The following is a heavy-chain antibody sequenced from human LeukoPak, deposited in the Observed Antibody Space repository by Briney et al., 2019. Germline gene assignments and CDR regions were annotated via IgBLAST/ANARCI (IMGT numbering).Heavy chain of an antibody. J-gene: IGHJ4*02. CDR2: IYYSGST. D-gene: IGHD3-22*01. Sequence: SETLSLTCAVSGYSISSSNWWGWIRQPPGKGLEWIGYIYYSGSTYYNPSLKSRVTMSVDTSKNQFSLKLSSVTAVDTAVYYCARLVGDSSGYYYGYWGQGTLVTVSS. V-gene: IGHV4-28*01. CDR1: GYSISSSNW. CDR3: ARLVGDSSGYYYGY.